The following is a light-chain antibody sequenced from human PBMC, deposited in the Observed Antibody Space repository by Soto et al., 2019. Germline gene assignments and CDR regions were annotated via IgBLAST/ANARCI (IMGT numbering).Light chain of an antibody. CDR2: ASS. CDR1: QDIRND. J-gene: IGKJ1*01. CDR3: LQDYTFPWT. Sequence: AIQMTQSPSSLSASVEDRVTITCRASQDIRNDLGWFQQKPGKAPKLLIYASSSLQTGVPSRFSGSGSGTEFTLTNSSLQPEDFATYYCLQDYTFPWTFGQGTKVEIK. V-gene: IGKV1-6*01.